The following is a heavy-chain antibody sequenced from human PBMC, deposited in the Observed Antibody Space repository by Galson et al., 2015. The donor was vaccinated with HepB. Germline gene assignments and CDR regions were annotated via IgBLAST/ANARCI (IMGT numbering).Heavy chain of an antibody. Sequence: SLRLSCAASGFTFDDYGMIWVRQAPGKGLEWVSGINWNGGSTGYADSVKGRFTISRDNAKNSLYLQMNSLRAEDTALYYCARDTFTAWFGYFDYWGQGTLVTVSS. D-gene: IGHD3-10*01. V-gene: IGHV3-20*04. CDR2: INWNGGST. CDR1: GFTFDDYG. CDR3: ARDTFTAWFGYFDY. J-gene: IGHJ4*02.